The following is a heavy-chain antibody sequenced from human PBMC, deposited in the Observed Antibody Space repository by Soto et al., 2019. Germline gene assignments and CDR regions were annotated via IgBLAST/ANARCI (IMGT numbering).Heavy chain of an antibody. Sequence: GGSLRLSCAASGFTFSSYGMHWVRQAPGKGLEWVAVIWYDGSNKYYADSVKGRFTISRDNSKNTLYLQMNSLRAEDTAVYYCARDLSRDYDSSGIPGYWGQGTLVTVSS. J-gene: IGHJ4*02. D-gene: IGHD3-22*01. CDR3: ARDLSRDYDSSGIPGY. CDR1: GFTFSSYG. V-gene: IGHV3-33*01. CDR2: IWYDGSNK.